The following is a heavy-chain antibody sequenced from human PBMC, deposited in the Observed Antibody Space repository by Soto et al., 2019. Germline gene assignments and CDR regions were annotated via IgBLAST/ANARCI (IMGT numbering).Heavy chain of an antibody. CDR2: LHSGGDT. CDR1: GIPVSSNY. J-gene: IGHJ6*02. CDR3: ARDGPYYYASRMDV. Sequence: EVQLVESGGGLVQPAGSLRLSCVASGIPVSSNYMTWVRQAPGKGLEWVSVLHSGGDTYYANSVKGRFTISRHDSTNTVFLQMNSLTAEDTAVYYCARDGPYYYASRMDVWGQGTTVTVSS. V-gene: IGHV3-53*04. D-gene: IGHD3-10*01.